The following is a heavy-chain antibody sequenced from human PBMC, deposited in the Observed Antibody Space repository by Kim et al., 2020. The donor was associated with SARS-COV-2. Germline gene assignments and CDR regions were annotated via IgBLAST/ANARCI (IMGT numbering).Heavy chain of an antibody. CDR3: ARVPLGVGATYEFDY. J-gene: IGHJ4*02. D-gene: IGHD1-26*01. V-gene: IGHV1-69*04. Sequence: QKCTGRVTITASKSTSTAYMELGSLRSEDTAVYYCARVPLGVGATYEFDYWGQGTLVTVSS.